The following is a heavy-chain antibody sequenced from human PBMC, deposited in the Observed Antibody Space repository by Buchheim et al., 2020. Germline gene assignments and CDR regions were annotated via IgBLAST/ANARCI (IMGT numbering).Heavy chain of an antibody. J-gene: IGHJ4*02. D-gene: IGHD3-22*01. Sequence: QVQLVESGGGVVQPGRSLRLSCAASGFTFSSYGMHWVRQAPGKGLEWVAVISYDGSNKYYADPVKGRFTISRDNSKNTLYLQMNSLRAEDTAVYYCAKDHYDSSGDKIYRLGIFDYWGQGTL. CDR2: ISYDGSNK. CDR3: AKDHYDSSGDKIYRLGIFDY. V-gene: IGHV3-30*18. CDR1: GFTFSSYG.